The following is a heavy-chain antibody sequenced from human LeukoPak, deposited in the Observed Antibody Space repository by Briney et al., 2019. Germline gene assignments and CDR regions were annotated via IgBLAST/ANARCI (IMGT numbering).Heavy chain of an antibody. J-gene: IGHJ4*02. D-gene: IGHD3-9*01. V-gene: IGHV3-49*04. CDR3: TRDRYDILTGYYFY. Sequence: PGGSLRLSCTASGFTFGDYAMSWVRQAPGKGLEWVGFIRSKSYGGTTEYAASVKGRFIISRDDSKSIAYLQMNSLKTEDTAVYFCTRDRYDILTGYYFYWGQGTLVTAPS. CDR2: IRSKSYGGTT. CDR1: GFTFGDYA.